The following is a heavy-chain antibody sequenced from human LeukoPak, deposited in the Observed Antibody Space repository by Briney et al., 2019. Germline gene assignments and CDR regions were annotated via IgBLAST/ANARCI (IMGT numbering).Heavy chain of an antibody. Sequence: TGGSLRLSCAASGFSFSSFGMHWVRQAPGKGLEWVGIISNDVRNKYYTESVKGRFTISRDNSKNTLYLQMNSLRAEDTAVYYCAKDIYGSGTHGMDAWGQGTTVTVSS. D-gene: IGHD3-10*01. CDR2: ISNDVRNK. CDR3: AKDIYGSGTHGMDA. V-gene: IGHV3-30*18. CDR1: GFSFSSFG. J-gene: IGHJ6*02.